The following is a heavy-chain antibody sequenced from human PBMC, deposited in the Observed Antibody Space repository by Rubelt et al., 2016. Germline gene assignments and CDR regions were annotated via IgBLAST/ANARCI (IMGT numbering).Heavy chain of an antibody. J-gene: IGHJ4*02. CDR2: ISGGGANT. V-gene: IGHV3-23*04. CDR1: GFSFSSYV. D-gene: IGHD2-15*01. Sequence: EVQLVESGGGLVQPGGSLRLSCAASGFSFSSYVMSWVRQAPGKGLEWVSTISGGGANTFYADSVKGRFTISSDNSKNTLYLQMNSLGSEATALYYCAQHHGGIYTHFDSWGQRTLVTVSS. CDR3: AQHHGGIYTHFDS.